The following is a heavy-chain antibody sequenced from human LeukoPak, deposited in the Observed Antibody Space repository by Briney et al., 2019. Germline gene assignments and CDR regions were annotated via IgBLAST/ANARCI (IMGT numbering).Heavy chain of an antibody. Sequence: ASVKVSCKASGYTFTSYGINWVRQAPGQGLEWMGWISAYNGNTNYAQKLQGRVTMTTDTSTSTAYMELRSLRSDDTAVYYCARATHDYGDYDYYYYYMNVWGKGTTVTVSS. J-gene: IGHJ6*03. CDR1: GYTFTSYG. V-gene: IGHV1-18*01. CDR2: ISAYNGNT. CDR3: ARATHDYGDYDYYYYYMNV. D-gene: IGHD4-17*01.